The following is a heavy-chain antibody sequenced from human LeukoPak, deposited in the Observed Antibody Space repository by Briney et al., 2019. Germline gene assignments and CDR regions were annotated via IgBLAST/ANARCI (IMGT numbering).Heavy chain of an antibody. V-gene: IGHV3-33*01. Sequence: GGSLRLSCAASGFTFSSYGMHWVRQAPGKGLEWVAVIWYDGSNKYYADSVKGRFTISRDNSKNTLYLQMNSLRAEDTAVYYCARGWNYSIPFDYWGQGTLVTVSS. CDR3: ARGWNYSIPFDY. CDR2: IWYDGSNK. D-gene: IGHD1-7*01. J-gene: IGHJ4*02. CDR1: GFTFSSYG.